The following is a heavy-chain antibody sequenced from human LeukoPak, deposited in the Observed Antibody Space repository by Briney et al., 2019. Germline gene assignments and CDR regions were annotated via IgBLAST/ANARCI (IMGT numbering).Heavy chain of an antibody. Sequence: QPGGSLRLSCAVSGITLSNYGMSWVSQAPGKGLEWVAGISDSGGRTNYADSVKGRFTISRDNPKNTLYLQMNRLRAEDTAVYFCAKRGVVIRVILVGFHKEAYYFDSWGQGALVTVSS. J-gene: IGHJ4*02. CDR3: AKRGVVIRVILVGFHKEAYYFDS. V-gene: IGHV3-23*01. CDR1: GITLSNYG. D-gene: IGHD3-22*01. CDR2: ISDSGGRT.